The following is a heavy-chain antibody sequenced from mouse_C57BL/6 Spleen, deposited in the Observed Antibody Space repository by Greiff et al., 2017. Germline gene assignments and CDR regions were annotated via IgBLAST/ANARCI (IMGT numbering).Heavy chain of an antibody. D-gene: IGHD1-1*02. Sequence: VQLQQSGAELVRPGTSVKVSCKASGYAFTNYLIEWVKQRPGQGLGWIGVLNPGSGGTNYNEQFKGKATLTADQHSSTAYMQLLSLTSEDSAVYVCGRGGGGFYAMDYWGQGTSVTVSS. J-gene: IGHJ4*01. CDR1: GYAFTNYL. CDR2: LNPGSGGT. V-gene: IGHV1-54*01. CDR3: GRGGGGFYAMDY.